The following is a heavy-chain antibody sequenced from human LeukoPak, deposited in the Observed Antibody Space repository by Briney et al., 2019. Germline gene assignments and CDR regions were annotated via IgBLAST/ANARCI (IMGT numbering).Heavy chain of an antibody. J-gene: IGHJ4*02. D-gene: IGHD3-3*01. CDR3: ARGHSLLRFLEWLFFSY. V-gene: IGHV1-3*04. Sequence: GASVKVSCKASGYTLASDAIHWVRQAPGQRLEWMGWVKIGNDNTKYSQKFQGRVTITRDTSASTAYMELSSLRSEDTAVYYCARGHSLLRFLEWLFFSYWGQGTLVTVSS. CDR1: GYTLASDA. CDR2: VKIGNDNT.